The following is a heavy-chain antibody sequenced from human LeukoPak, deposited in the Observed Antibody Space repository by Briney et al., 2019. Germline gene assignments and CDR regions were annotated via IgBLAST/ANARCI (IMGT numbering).Heavy chain of an antibody. CDR2: IYPGDSDT. D-gene: IGHD4-17*01. Sequence: GESLKISCKGSGYSFTSYWIGWVRQMPGKGLEWMGIIYPGDSDTRYSPSFQGQVTISADKSISTAYLQWSSLKASDTAMYYCARHGVYGGNSQSGPSHDAFDIWGQGTMVTVSS. CDR3: ARHGVYGGNSQSGPSHDAFDI. V-gene: IGHV5-51*01. CDR1: GYSFTSYW. J-gene: IGHJ3*02.